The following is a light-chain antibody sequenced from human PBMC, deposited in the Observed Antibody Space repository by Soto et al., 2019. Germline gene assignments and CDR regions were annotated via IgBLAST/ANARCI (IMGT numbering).Light chain of an antibody. J-gene: IGKJ5*01. CDR2: GAS. CDR1: QTVSSY. Sequence: EKVLTQSPGPPSFSPGERATLPCRASQTVSSYLTWYQQRPGQAPRLLIYGASKRATGIPDRFSGSGSGTDFTLTISRLEPEDFALYYCQQYGTSPITFGQGTRLEIK. CDR3: QQYGTSPIT. V-gene: IGKV3-20*01.